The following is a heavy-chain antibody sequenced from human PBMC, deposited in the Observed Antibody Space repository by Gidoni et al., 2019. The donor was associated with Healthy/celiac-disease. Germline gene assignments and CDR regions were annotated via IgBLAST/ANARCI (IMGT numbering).Heavy chain of an antibody. CDR1: GGSISSSSYY. D-gene: IGHD6-25*01. J-gene: IGHJ3*02. Sequence: QLQLQESGPGLVKPSETLSLTCTVSGGSISSSSYYWGWIRQPPGKGLEWIGSIYYSGSTYYNPSLKSRVTISVDTSKNQFSLKLSSVTAADTAVYYCARHLAREAAGDIWGQGTMVTVSS. CDR2: IYYSGST. CDR3: ARHLAREAAGDI. V-gene: IGHV4-39*01.